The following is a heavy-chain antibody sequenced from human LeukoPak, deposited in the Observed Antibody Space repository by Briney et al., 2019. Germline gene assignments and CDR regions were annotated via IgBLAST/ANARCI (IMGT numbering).Heavy chain of an antibody. CDR1: GGSFSGYY. V-gene: IGHV4-34*01. D-gene: IGHD2-2*02. CDR3: ARVGGYCSSTSCYNPYYYYYYMDV. J-gene: IGHJ6*03. CDR2: INHSGST. Sequence: PSETLSLTCAVYGGSFSGYYWSWIRQPPGKGLEWIGEINHSGSTNYNPSLKSRVTISVGTSKNQFSLKLSSVTAADTAVYYCARVGGYCSSTSCYNPYYYYYYMDVWGKGTTVTVSS.